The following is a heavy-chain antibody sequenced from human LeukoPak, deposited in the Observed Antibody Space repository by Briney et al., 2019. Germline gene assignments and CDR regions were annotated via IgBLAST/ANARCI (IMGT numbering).Heavy chain of an antibody. V-gene: IGHV5-51*01. D-gene: IGHD5-12*01. CDR3: AVQGGYGGYDY. CDR2: IYPGDSNT. Sequence: GESLKISCKASGYTFTSYWIGWVRQMPGKGLEWMGIIYPGDSNTSYSPSFQGQVTISADKSITPAYLQWSSLKASDTAMYYCAVQGGYGGYDYGGQGNLVTV. J-gene: IGHJ4*01. CDR1: GYTFTSYW.